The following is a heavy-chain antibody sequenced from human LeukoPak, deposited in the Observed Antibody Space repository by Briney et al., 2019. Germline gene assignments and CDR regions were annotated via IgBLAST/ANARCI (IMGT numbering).Heavy chain of an antibody. CDR1: GFTFSTYA. CDR2: ISSSSSTI. CDR3: ARDSIVVVPAAVNWFDP. V-gene: IGHV3-48*04. J-gene: IGHJ5*02. Sequence: GGSLRLSCVASGFTFSTYAMHWVRQAPGKGLEWVSYISSSSSTIYYADSVKGRFTISRDNAKNSLYLQMNSLRAEDTAVYYCARDSIVVVPAAVNWFDPWGQGTLVTVSS. D-gene: IGHD2-2*01.